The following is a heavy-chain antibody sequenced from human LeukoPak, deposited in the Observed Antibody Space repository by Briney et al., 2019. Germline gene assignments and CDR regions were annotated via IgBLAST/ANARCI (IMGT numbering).Heavy chain of an antibody. CDR3: ASPSTSYYYYYMDV. V-gene: IGHV1-2*02. CDR1: GYTFTAYY. CDR2: INPNTGST. J-gene: IGHJ6*03. D-gene: IGHD2-2*01. Sequence: ASVKVSCKASGYTFTAYYLHWVRQAPGQGLEWMGWINPNTGSTNYAQKFQGRVTMTRDTSISTAYMELSRLRSDDTAVYYCASPSTSYYYYYMDVWGKGTTVTVSS.